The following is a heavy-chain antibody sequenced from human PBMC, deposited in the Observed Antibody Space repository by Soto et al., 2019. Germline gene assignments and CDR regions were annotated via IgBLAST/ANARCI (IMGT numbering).Heavy chain of an antibody. CDR1: GGTFSSYA. V-gene: IGHV1-69*01. CDR2: IIPIFGTA. Sequence: QVQLVQSGAEVKKPGSSVKVSCKASGGTFSSYAISWVRQAPGQGLEWMGGIIPIFGTAYYAQKFQGRVTITADESTSTAYMELSSLRSEDTAVYYCLGWIQLWSPYYGMDVWGQGTTVTVSS. CDR3: LGWIQLWSPYYGMDV. D-gene: IGHD5-18*01. J-gene: IGHJ6*02.